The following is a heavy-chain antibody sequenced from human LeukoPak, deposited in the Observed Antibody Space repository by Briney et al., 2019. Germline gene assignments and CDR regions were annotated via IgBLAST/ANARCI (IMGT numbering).Heavy chain of an antibody. CDR2: IKEDGSEK. D-gene: IGHD2-15*01. Sequence: GGSLRLSCTASDFTFNTYWMTWVRQAPGKGLQWVANIKEDGSEKYYVDSVKGRFTISRDNAKNSLYLQMNSLRVEDTAVYYCATDRGWFALDYWGQGSLVTVSS. J-gene: IGHJ4*02. CDR1: DFTFNTYW. V-gene: IGHV3-7*01. CDR3: ATDRGWFALDY.